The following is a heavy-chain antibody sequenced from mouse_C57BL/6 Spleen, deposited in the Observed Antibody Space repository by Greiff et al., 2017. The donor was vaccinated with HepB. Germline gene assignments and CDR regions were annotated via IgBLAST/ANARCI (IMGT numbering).Heavy chain of an antibody. CDR3: ARDSYYYGSSLDY. Sequence: EVQLVESGGGLVKPGGSLKLSCAASGFTFSDYGMHWVRQAPEKGLEWVAYISSGSSTIYYADTVKGRFTISRDNAKNTLFLQMTSLRSEDTAMYYCARDSYYYGSSLDYWGQGTTLTVSS. CDR2: ISSGSSTI. J-gene: IGHJ2*01. V-gene: IGHV5-17*01. CDR1: GFTFSDYG. D-gene: IGHD1-1*01.